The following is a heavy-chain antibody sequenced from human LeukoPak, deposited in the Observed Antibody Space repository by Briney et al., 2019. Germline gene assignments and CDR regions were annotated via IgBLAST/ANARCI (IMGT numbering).Heavy chain of an antibody. CDR1: GYTFTGYY. J-gene: IGHJ6*03. Sequence: ASVKVSRKASGYTFTGYYMHWVRQAPGQGLEWMGWINPSSGGTNFAQKFQGRVTMTRDTSISTAYMELSRLRSDDTAVYYCARFQDEGGFGYYMDVWGKGTTVTVSS. V-gene: IGHV1-2*02. D-gene: IGHD3-16*01. CDR2: INPSSGGT. CDR3: ARFQDEGGFGYYMDV.